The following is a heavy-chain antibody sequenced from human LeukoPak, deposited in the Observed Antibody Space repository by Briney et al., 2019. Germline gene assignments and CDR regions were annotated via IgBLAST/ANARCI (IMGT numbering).Heavy chain of an antibody. CDR2: ISGSVASR. J-gene: IGHJ4*02. Sequence: GGSLRLSCAASGFTFSRYAMSWVRQAQGKGLEWVSDISGSVASRYSADSVKCRFTISRDNSKTTLYLQMNSLRAEDTAVYYCAKNPTTVTPRPTFDYCGQGTLVTVSS. D-gene: IGHD4-11*01. CDR3: AKNPTTVTPRPTFDY. CDR1: GFTFSRYA. V-gene: IGHV3-23*01.